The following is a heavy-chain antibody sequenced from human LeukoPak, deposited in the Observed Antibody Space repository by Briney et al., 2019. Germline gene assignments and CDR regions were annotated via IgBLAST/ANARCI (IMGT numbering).Heavy chain of an antibody. CDR1: GGSFSGYY. CDR2: INHSGST. V-gene: IGHV4-34*01. D-gene: IGHD3-10*01. Sequence: PSETLSLTCAVYGGSFSGYYWSWIRQPPGKGLEWIGEINHSGSTNYNPSLKSRVTISVDTSKNQFSLKLGSVTAADTAVYYCARPTPRGWFNVWGQGTLVTVSS. J-gene: IGHJ4*02. CDR3: ARPTPRGWFNV.